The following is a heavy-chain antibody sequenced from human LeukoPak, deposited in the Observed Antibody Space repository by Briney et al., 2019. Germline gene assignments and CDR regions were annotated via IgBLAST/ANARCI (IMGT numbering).Heavy chain of an antibody. V-gene: IGHV1-2*06. J-gene: IGHJ5*02. D-gene: IGHD3-10*01. CDR3: ARFGMVRGVIRFDP. CDR1: GYTFTGYY. Sequence: ASVKVSCKASGYTFTGYYMHWVRQALGQGLEWMGRINPNSGGTNYAQKFQGRVTMTRDTSISTAYMELSRLRSDDTAVYYCARFGMVRGVIRFDPWGQGTLVTVSS. CDR2: INPNSGGT.